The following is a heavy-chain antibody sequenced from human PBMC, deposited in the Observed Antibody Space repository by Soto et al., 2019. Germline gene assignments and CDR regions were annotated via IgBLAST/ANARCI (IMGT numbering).Heavy chain of an antibody. Sequence: PGESLKISCKGSGYNFAGYWIALVRQMPGKGLELMGIIYPSDSDTRYRPSFQGQVTISADKSISSAYLQWSSLRASDTAMYYCARGGVSTRTFDYWGQGTPVTVSS. CDR1: GYNFAGYW. V-gene: IGHV5-51*01. D-gene: IGHD3-3*01. J-gene: IGHJ4*02. CDR2: IYPSDSDT. CDR3: ARGGVSTRTFDY.